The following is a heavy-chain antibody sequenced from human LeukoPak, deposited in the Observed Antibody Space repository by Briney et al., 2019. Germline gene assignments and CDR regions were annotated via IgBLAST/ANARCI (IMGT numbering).Heavy chain of an antibody. CDR2: IYYSGST. D-gene: IGHD3-22*01. CDR3: ARGHSYYYDSSAYYPDFDY. V-gene: IGHV4-59*01. CDR1: GGSISTYY. Sequence: SETLSLTCTVSGGSISTYYWSWIRQPPGKGLEWIGYIYYSGSTNYNPSPKSRVTISVDKSKNQFSLKLSSVTAADTAVYYCARGHSYYYDSSAYYPDFDYWGQGTLVTVSS. J-gene: IGHJ4*02.